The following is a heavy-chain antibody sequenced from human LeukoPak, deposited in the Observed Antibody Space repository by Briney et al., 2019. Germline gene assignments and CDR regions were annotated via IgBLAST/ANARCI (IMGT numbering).Heavy chain of an antibody. CDR3: AKEDWNYNTNSFDA. V-gene: IGHV3-23*01. CDR2: ISGSGGST. D-gene: IGHD1-7*01. Sequence: GGSLRLSCEASGFTFNSYAMSWVRQAPGKGLERVSGISGSGGSTYYADSVKGRFTISRDNSKNTMFLQMSSLRAEDTAVYYCAKEDWNYNTNSFDAWGQGTLVTVSS. J-gene: IGHJ5*02. CDR1: GFTFNSYA.